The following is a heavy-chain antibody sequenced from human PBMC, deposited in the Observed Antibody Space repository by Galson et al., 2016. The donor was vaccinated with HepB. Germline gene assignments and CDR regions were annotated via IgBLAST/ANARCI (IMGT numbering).Heavy chain of an antibody. CDR2: IFYSGST. CDR1: GGSISSGSYS. V-gene: IGHV4-30-4*08. J-gene: IGHJ4*02. D-gene: IGHD1-26*01. CDR3: ASGSASSPGEAFDY. Sequence: TLSLTCTVSGGSISSGSYSWNWIRQHPGKGLEWIGHIFYSGSTYYKPSLQSRVAISLDTSRNQFSLRLSSVTVADTAVYYCASGSASSPGEAFDYWGQGTLVSVSS.